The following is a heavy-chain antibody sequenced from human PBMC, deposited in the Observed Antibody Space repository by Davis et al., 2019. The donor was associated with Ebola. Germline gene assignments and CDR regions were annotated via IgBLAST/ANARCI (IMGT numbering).Heavy chain of an antibody. CDR2: IYAGDSDT. Sequence: GESLKISCKGSGYSFSTYWIAWVRQTPAKGLEWMGIIYAGDSDTRYSPSFQGQVTISADESFSTAYLQWSSLKASDTAMYYCARGTSLARNFDYWGQGTLVTVSS. CDR3: ARGTSLARNFDY. J-gene: IGHJ4*02. CDR1: GYSFSTYW. D-gene: IGHD3-3*02. V-gene: IGHV5-51*01.